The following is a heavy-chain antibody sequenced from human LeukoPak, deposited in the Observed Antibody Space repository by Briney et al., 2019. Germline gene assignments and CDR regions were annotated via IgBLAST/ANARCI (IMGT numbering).Heavy chain of an antibody. Sequence: KASETLSLTCAVYGGSFSGYYWSWIRQPPGKGLEWIGEINHSGSTNYNPSLKSRVTISVDTSKNQFSLKLSSVTAADTAVYYCARHGRDGYKIWGQGTLVTVSS. CDR3: ARHGRDGYKI. CDR1: GGSFSGYY. CDR2: INHSGST. D-gene: IGHD5-24*01. J-gene: IGHJ4*02. V-gene: IGHV4-34*01.